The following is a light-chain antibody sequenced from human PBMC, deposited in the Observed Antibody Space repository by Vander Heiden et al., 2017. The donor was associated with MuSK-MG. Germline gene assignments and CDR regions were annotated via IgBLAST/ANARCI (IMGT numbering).Light chain of an antibody. CDR3: SLYTSSSTLV. J-gene: IGLJ2*01. CDR1: SSDVGSYNR. V-gene: IGLV2-18*01. Sequence: QSALPQPPSVSGSPGQSVTISCTGTSSDVGSYNRVSWYQQPPGTAPKLMIYEVSNRPSGVPDRFSGSKSGNTASLTISGLQAEDEADYYCSLYTSSSTLVFGGGTKLTVL. CDR2: EVS.